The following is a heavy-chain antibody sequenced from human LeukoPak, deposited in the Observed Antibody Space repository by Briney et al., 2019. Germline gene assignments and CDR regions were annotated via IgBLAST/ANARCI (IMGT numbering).Heavy chain of an antibody. CDR1: GYTFTRYF. V-gene: IGHV1-46*01. CDR3: ARDFYGMDV. J-gene: IGHJ6*02. CDR2: INTSGGST. Sequence: ASVKVSCKASGYTFTRYFMHWVRQAPGQGLEWMGIINTSGGSTSYAQKFQGRVTVTRDTSTSTVYMELNSLRSADTAVYYCARDFYGMDVWGQGTTVTVSS.